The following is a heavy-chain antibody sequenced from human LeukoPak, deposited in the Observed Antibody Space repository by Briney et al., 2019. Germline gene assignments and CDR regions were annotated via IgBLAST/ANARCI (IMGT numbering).Heavy chain of an antibody. CDR3: AKHGFGVFEGY. Sequence: GGSLRLSCAASGFTFSSYAMHWVRQAPGKGLEWVAVISYDGSNKYYADSVKGRFTISRDNSKNTLYLQMNSLRAEDTAVYYCAKHGFGVFEGYWGQGTLVTVSS. CDR2: ISYDGSNK. CDR1: GFTFSSYA. J-gene: IGHJ4*02. V-gene: IGHV3-30*04. D-gene: IGHD3-10*01.